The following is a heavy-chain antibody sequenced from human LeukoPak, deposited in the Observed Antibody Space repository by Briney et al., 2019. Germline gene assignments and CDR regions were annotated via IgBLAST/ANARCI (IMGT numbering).Heavy chain of an antibody. CDR1: GFTFSSYG. J-gene: IGHJ3*02. V-gene: IGHV3-30*02. CDR2: IRYDGSKK. CDR3: ARVEGPPAVDAFDI. Sequence: PGGSLRLSCAASGFTFSSYGMNWVRRAPGKGLEWVAFIRYDGSKKYSADSVKGRFTISRDNSKNTLYLQMNSLRAEDTAVYYCARVEGPPAVDAFDIWGQGTMVTVSS. D-gene: IGHD3-3*01.